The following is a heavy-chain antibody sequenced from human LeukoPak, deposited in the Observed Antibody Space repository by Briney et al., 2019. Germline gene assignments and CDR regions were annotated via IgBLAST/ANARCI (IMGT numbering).Heavy chain of an antibody. Sequence: ASVKVSCKASGGTFSDYALIWVRQAPGQGLEWMGVFIPVLGTANSTQNFQDRVSITADISTHTVYMELSSLKSEDTAVYFCAGIPVFGVVLHQEPVWGKGTTVTVSS. CDR2: FIPVLGTA. CDR1: GGTFSDYA. D-gene: IGHD2-8*01. J-gene: IGHJ6*04. CDR3: AGIPVFGVVLHQEPV. V-gene: IGHV1-69*10.